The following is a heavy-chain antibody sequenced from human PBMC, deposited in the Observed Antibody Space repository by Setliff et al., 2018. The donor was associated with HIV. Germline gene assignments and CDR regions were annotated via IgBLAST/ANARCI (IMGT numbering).Heavy chain of an antibody. V-gene: IGHV3-74*01. CDR3: ARHSDWYGNDAFDI. J-gene: IGHJ3*02. CDR1: GFTFSDYY. CDR2: INSDGSSI. Sequence: GGSLRLSCAASGFTFSDYYMSWIRQAPGKGLEWVSRINSDGSSIGYADSVKGRFTISRDNAKNTLYLQMNSLRGEDTAVYYCARHSDWYGNDAFDIWGQGTRVTVSS. D-gene: IGHD6-19*01.